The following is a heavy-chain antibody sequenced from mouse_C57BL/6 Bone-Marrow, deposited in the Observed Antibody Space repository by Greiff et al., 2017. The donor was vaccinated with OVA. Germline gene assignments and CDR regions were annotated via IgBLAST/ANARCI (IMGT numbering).Heavy chain of an antibody. CDR3: TRGGSTMVTTGGYYFDD. Sequence: QVQLQQSGAELVRPGASVTLSCKASGYTFTDYEMHWVKQTPVHGLEWIGAIDPETGGTAYNQKFKGKAILTADKSSSTAYMELRSLTSEDSAVYYCTRGGSTMVTTGGYYFDDWGQGTTLTVSS. CDR1: GYTFTDYE. J-gene: IGHJ2*01. D-gene: IGHD2-2*01. V-gene: IGHV1-15*01. CDR2: IDPETGGT.